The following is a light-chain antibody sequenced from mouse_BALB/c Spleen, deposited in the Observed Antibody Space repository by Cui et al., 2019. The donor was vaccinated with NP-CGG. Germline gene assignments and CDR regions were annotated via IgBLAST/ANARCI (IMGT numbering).Light chain of an antibody. J-gene: IGLJ1*01. Sequence: QAVVTQESALTTSPGETVTLTCRSSTGAVITSNYAHWVQEKPDHLFTGLIGGTNHRAPGFPCRFSGSLIGNQAALTITGGQTEDEAIYFCALRYRNHWVFRGRTKLTVL. V-gene: IGLV1*01. CDR2: GTN. CDR1: TGAVITSNY. CDR3: ALRYRNHWV.